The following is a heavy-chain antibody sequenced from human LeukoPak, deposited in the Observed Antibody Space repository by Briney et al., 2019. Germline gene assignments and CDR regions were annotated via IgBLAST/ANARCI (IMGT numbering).Heavy chain of an antibody. CDR3: AKDMITMIVVVITGYFDY. D-gene: IGHD3-22*01. CDR1: GFTFSSYA. J-gene: IGHJ4*02. V-gene: IGHV3-23*01. CDR2: ISGSGGST. Sequence: GGSLRLSCAASGFTFSSYAMSWARQAPGKGLEWVSAISGSGGSTYYADSVKGRFTISRDNSKNTLYLQMNSLRAEDTAVYYCAKDMITMIVVVITGYFDYWGQGTLVTVSS.